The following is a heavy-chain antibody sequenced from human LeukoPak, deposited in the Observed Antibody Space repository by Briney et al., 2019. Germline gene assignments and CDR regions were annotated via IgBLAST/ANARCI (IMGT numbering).Heavy chain of an antibody. D-gene: IGHD6-13*01. V-gene: IGHV3-30*02. J-gene: IGHJ4*02. CDR3: AKDYSSSWYGFDY. CDR1: GFTFSSYA. CDR2: IRYDGSNE. Sequence: GGSLRLSCAASGFTFSSYAMLWVRQAPGKGLEWVAFIRYDGSNEYYADSVKGRFTISRDNSKNTLYPQMNSLKAEDTAVYYCAKDYSSSWYGFDYWGQGTLVTVSS.